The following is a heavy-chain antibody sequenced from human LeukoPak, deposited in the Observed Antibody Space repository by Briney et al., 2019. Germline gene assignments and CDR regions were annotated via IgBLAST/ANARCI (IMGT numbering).Heavy chain of an antibody. V-gene: IGHV3-48*01. CDR1: GFAFSSYS. Sequence: GGSLRLSCAASGFAFSSYSMNWVRQAPGKGLEWVSYISSSSATIYYADSVKGRFTISRDNAKNSLYLQMNSLRAEDTAVYYCAELGITMIGGVWGKGTTVTISS. D-gene: IGHD3-10*02. CDR2: ISSSSATI. J-gene: IGHJ6*04. CDR3: AELGITMIGGV.